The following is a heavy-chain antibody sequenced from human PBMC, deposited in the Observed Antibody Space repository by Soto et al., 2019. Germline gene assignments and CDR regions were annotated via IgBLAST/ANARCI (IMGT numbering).Heavy chain of an antibody. CDR2: MNPKSGGA. Sequence: ASVKVSCKTSGYTFTDYYTHWVRQAPGQGLEWMGWMNPKSGGAYFAQKFQCRVTLTRDTSIGTAYIEVNSLTSDDTAVYFCTRENIENSNGLYDAFDIWHQGTTVTVSS. D-gene: IGHD5-18*01. CDR1: GYTFTDYY. CDR3: TRENIENSNGLYDAFDI. J-gene: IGHJ3*02. V-gene: IGHV1-2*02.